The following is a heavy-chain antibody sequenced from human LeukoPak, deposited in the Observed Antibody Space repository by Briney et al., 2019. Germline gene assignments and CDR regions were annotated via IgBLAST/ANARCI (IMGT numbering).Heavy chain of an antibody. V-gene: IGHV4-4*02. CDR2: IYHSGST. Sequence: SETLSLTCAVSGGSISSSNWWSWVRQPPGKGLEWIGEIYHSGSTNYNPSLKSRVTMSVDTSNNQFSLKLSSVTAADTAVYYCARLVGALDYWGQGTLVTVSS. D-gene: IGHD1-26*01. CDR3: ARLVGALDY. J-gene: IGHJ4*02. CDR1: GGSISSSNW.